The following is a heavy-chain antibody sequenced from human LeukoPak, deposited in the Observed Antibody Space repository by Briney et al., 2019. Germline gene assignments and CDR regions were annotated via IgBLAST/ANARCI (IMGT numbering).Heavy chain of an antibody. J-gene: IGHJ3*02. D-gene: IGHD7-27*01. CDR1: GGSISSYY. V-gene: IGHV4-59*01. CDR2: IYYSGST. CDR3: ARGKLGMEAFDI. Sequence: SETLSLTCTVSGGSISSYYWSWIRQPPGKGLEWIGYIYYSGSTNYNPSLKSRVTISVDTSKNQFSLKLSFVTAADTAVYYCARGKLGMEAFDIWGQGTMVTVSS.